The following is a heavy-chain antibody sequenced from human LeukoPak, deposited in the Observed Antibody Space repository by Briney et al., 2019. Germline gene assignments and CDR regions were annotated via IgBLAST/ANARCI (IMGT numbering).Heavy chain of an antibody. CDR2: INPNSGGT. V-gene: IGHV1-2*02. Sequence: ASVKVSCKASGYTFTGYYMHWVRQAPGQGLEWMGWINPNSGGTNYAQKFQGRVTMTRDTSISTAYMELSRLTSDDTAVYYCARETGYSGYDRVGYYFDYWGQGTLVTASS. CDR3: ARETGYSGYDRVGYYFDY. D-gene: IGHD5-12*01. CDR1: GYTFTGYY. J-gene: IGHJ4*02.